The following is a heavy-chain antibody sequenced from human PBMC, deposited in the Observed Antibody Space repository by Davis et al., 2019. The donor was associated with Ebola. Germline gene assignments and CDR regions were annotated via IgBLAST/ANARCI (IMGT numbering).Heavy chain of an antibody. CDR2: INPDGSFT. CDR1: GFTFSSYW. V-gene: IGHV3-74*01. J-gene: IGHJ4*02. Sequence: GESLKISCAASGFTFSSYWLHWVRQAPGKGLLWVSRINPDGSFTDYAASVRGRFSISRDSTSNTLYLQMNGLRAEDTAVYYCARSSYQPDYWGQGTLVTVSS. CDR3: ARSSYQPDY. D-gene: IGHD2-2*01.